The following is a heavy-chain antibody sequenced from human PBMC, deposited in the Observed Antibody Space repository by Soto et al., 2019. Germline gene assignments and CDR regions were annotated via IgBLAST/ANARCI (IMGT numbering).Heavy chain of an antibody. CDR2: SYYNGVT. J-gene: IGHJ4*02. D-gene: IGHD6-19*01. V-gene: IGHV4-59*01. CDR3: ARSSRSICGWYFLDY. CDR1: GGSISSDS. Sequence: QVQLQESGPGLVKPSETLSLTCTVSGGSISSDSWSWIRQSPGKALEWIGYSYYNGVTTYNPSLTSRVTISVDTSQNQFSLRLTSVTAADTAVYYCARSSRSICGWYFLDYWGQGTLVTVS.